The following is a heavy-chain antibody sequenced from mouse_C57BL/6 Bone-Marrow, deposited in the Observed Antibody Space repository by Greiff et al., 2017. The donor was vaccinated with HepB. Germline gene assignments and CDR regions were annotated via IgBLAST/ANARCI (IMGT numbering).Heavy chain of an antibody. Sequence: MQLQQSGAELVKPGASVKMSCKASGYTFTSYWITWVKQRPGQGLEWIGDIYPGSGSTNYNEKFKSKATLTVDTSSSTAYMQLSSLTSEDSAVYYCARFDWRGYYAMDYWGQGTSVTVSS. CDR3: ARFDWRGYYAMDY. CDR1: GYTFTSYW. J-gene: IGHJ4*01. V-gene: IGHV1-55*01. CDR2: IYPGSGST. D-gene: IGHD2-13*01.